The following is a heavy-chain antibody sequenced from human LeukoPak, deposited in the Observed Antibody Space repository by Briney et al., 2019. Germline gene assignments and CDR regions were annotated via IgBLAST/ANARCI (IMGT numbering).Heavy chain of an antibody. J-gene: IGHJ4*02. V-gene: IGHV4-4*07. CDR1: GGSISSYY. D-gene: IGHD6-19*01. CDR2: IYTSGST. CDR3: AKGAVERSGWASPFDY. Sequence: SETLSLTCTVSGGSISSYYWSWIRQPPGKGLQWIGRIYTSGSTNYNPSLKSRVTMSVDTSKNQFSLKLSSVTAADTAVYYCAKGAVERSGWASPFDYWGQGVLVTVSS.